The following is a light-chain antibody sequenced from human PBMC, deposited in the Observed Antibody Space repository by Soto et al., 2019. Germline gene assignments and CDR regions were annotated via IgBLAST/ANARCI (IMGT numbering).Light chain of an antibody. CDR3: QQYSAWPLT. CDR1: QTVSSI. CDR2: GAS. J-gene: IGKJ4*01. V-gene: IGKV3-15*01. Sequence: EIVMTQSPATLSVSPGVRATLFCRASQTVSSIFLAWYQQKPGQAPRLLIHGASTRATGIPARFSGSGSGTEFTLTISSLQSEDFAVYYCQQYSAWPLTFGGGTKVEIK.